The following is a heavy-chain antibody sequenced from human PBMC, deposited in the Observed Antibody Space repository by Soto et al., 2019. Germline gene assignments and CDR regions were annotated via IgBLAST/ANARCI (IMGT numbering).Heavy chain of an antibody. Sequence: GGSLRLSCAASGVTVSSNYMGGVRQAPGKGLEWVSVIYSGGSTYYADSVKGRFTISRDNSKNTLYLQMNSLRSEDTAVYYCATEPLCSGGSCYGMDVWGQGTTVTVSS. V-gene: IGHV3-53*05. J-gene: IGHJ6*02. CDR2: IYSGGST. D-gene: IGHD2-15*01. CDR1: GVTVSSNY. CDR3: ATEPLCSGGSCYGMDV.